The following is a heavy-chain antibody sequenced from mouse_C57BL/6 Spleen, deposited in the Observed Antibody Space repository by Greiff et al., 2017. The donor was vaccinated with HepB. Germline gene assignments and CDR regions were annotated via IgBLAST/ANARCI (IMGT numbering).Heavy chain of an antibody. CDR3: AAYYGSTDYYAMDY. CDR1: GYTFTNYW. D-gene: IGHD1-1*01. Sequence: VQLQQSGAELVRPGTSVKMSCKASGYTFTNYWIGWAKQRPGHGLEWIGEIYPGGGYTNYNEKFKGKATLTADKSSSTAYMQFSSLTSEDSAIYYCAAYYGSTDYYAMDYWGQGTSVTVSS. V-gene: IGHV1-63*01. J-gene: IGHJ4*01. CDR2: IYPGGGYT.